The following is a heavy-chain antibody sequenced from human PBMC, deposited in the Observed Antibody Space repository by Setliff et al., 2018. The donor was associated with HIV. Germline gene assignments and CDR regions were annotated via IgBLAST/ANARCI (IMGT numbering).Heavy chain of an antibody. V-gene: IGHV4-34*01. Sequence: SGTLSLTCAVYGGYLSGHYWTWIRQPPGEGLEWMGEINHSGKTNYNPSLKSRVTISVDTSKNQFSLKVRSLTAADTGLYYCASVKSIKTTLVLLGPRFDLWGQGTRSPSPQ. CDR2: INHSGKT. CDR3: ASVKSIKTTLVLLGPRFDL. J-gene: IGHJ5*02. CDR1: GGYLSGHY. D-gene: IGHD3-10*01.